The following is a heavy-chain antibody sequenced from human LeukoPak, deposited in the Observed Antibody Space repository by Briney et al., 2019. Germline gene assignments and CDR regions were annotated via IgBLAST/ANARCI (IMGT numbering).Heavy chain of an antibody. CDR1: GGSFSGYY. J-gene: IGHJ6*02. CDR2: INHSGST. Sequence: SETLSLTCAVYGGSFSGYYWSWIRQPPGKGLEWNGEINHSGSTNYNPSLKSRVTISVDTSKNQFSLKLSSVTAADTAVYYCARGPRHYYYGMDVWGQGTTVTVSS. V-gene: IGHV4-34*01. CDR3: ARGPRHYYYGMDV.